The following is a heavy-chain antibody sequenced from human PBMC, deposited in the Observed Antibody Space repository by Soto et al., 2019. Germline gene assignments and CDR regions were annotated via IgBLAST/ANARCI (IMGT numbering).Heavy chain of an antibody. D-gene: IGHD6-13*01. CDR3: AKDFSKAGIDYYYYGMDV. CDR2: ISYDGSNK. Sequence: QVQLVESGGGVVQPGRSLRLSCAASGFTFSSYGMHWVRQAPGKGLEWVAVISYDGSNKYYADSVKGRFTISRDNSKNTLYLQMNSLRAEDTAVYYCAKDFSKAGIDYYYYGMDVWGQGTTVTVSS. J-gene: IGHJ6*02. V-gene: IGHV3-30*18. CDR1: GFTFSSYG.